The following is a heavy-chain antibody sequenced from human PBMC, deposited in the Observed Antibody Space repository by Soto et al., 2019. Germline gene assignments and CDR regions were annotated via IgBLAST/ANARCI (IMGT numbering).Heavy chain of an antibody. V-gene: IGHV4-30-2*01. CDR3: ARGGAGGSFPYIFDF. Sequence: SETLSLTCAVSGYSISSGGYSWNWIRQPPGKGLEWIGYIYHSGVTYYNPSLKGRVTFSVDWSQNQFSLKLTSATAADTAVYYCARGGAGGSFPYIFDFFGQGTPVTVSS. CDR1: GYSISSGGYS. D-gene: IGHD2-15*01. CDR2: IYHSGVT. J-gene: IGHJ4*02.